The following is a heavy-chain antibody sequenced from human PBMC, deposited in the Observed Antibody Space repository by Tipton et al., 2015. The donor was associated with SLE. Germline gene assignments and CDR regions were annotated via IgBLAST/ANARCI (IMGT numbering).Heavy chain of an antibody. Sequence: QLVQSGPEVKPSETLSLTCTVSGGAISSYYWSWIRQAPGKGLEWIGYIYNSGTTNYNPSLKSRVTISVDTSKKQFSLRLSSVTAADTAVYYCARGLPAFYSRGWYFDYCGQGTLVTVSS. CDR2: IYNSGTT. J-gene: IGHJ4*02. V-gene: IGHV4-59*01. CDR3: ARGLPAFYSRGWYFDY. D-gene: IGHD6-19*01. CDR1: GGAISSYY.